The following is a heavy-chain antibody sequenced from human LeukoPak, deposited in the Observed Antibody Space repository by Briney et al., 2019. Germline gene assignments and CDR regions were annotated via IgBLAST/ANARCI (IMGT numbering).Heavy chain of an antibody. CDR2: IYYSGST. CDR3: ARGYCSSTSCYAGGPYFDY. V-gene: IGHV4-59*01. CDR1: GGSISSYY. J-gene: IGHJ4*02. Sequence: SETLSLTCTVSGGSISSYYWSWIRQPPGKGLEWIGYIYYSGSTNYNPSLKSRVTISVDTSKNQFSLKLSSVTAADTAVYYCARGYCSSTSCYAGGPYFDYWGQGTLVTVSS. D-gene: IGHD2-2*01.